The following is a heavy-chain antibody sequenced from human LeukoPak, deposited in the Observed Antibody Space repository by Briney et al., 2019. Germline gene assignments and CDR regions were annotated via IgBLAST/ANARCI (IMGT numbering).Heavy chain of an antibody. D-gene: IGHD5-12*01. V-gene: IGHV4-34*01. J-gene: IGHJ1*01. CDR2: INHSGST. CDR1: GGSFSGYY. CDR3: ARRRIPATITGSKLSSRFDT. Sequence: SETLSLTCAVYGGSFSGYYWSWIRQPPGKGLEWIGEINHSGSTNYNPSLKSRMKMSVDTSKNQFSVNLNSVTAADTAFYYCARRRIPATITGSKLSSRFDTWGQGTLVTVSS.